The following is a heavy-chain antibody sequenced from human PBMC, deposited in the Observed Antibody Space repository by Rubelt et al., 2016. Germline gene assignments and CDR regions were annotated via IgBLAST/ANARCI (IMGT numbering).Heavy chain of an antibody. CDR2: ISGTGGHT. J-gene: IGHJ6*02. CDR1: GFSFSDPY. D-gene: IGHD3-10*01. V-gene: IGHV3-23*04. CDR3: AGVPPTRDYYYGMDV. Sequence: EVQLVESGGGLVQPGGSLRLSCAASGFSFSDPYMDWVRQAPGKGLEWVSAISGTGGHTYYADSVKGRFTISRDNSKSTLYPQMNSLRGGDTTVEYCAGVPPTRDYYYGMDVWGQGTTVTVSS.